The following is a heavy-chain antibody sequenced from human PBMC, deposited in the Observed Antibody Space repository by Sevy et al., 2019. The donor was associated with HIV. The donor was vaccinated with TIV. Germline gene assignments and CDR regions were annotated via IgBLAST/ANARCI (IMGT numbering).Heavy chain of an antibody. J-gene: IGHJ3*02. V-gene: IGHV4-59*08. Sequence: SETLSLTCTVSGGSINSDHWNWIRQPPGKGLEWIGYVYYTGCTNYNPSLKKRVTISVDRTKNQFSLKLTSVTAADTAVYYCARRNDFAIWGQGTMVTVSS. CDR3: ARRNDFAI. CDR2: VYYTGCT. CDR1: GGSINSDH.